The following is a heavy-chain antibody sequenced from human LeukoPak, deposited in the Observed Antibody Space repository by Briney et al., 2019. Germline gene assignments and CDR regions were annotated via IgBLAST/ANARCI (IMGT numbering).Heavy chain of an antibody. CDR1: GSSFSSYG. CDR3: ARDRNYLRYFGGAWYFDP. V-gene: IGHV3-33*01. J-gene: IGHJ2*01. Sequence: PGGSLRLSCEASGSSFSSYGMHWVRQAPGKGLEWVAGIWYDGSNKKYGGSVKGRFTISRDNSKNTLYLQMSSLRAEDTAVYYCARDRNYLRYFGGAWYFDPWGRGTLVTVSS. D-gene: IGHD3-9*01. CDR2: IWYDGSNK.